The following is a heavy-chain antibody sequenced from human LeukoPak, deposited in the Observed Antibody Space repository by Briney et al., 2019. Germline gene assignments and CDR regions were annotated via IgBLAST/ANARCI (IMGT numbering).Heavy chain of an antibody. D-gene: IGHD2-2*01. CDR3: ARGPIVVVPAAISHYHYGMDV. Sequence: PSETLSLTCAVYGGSFSGYYWSWIRRPPGKGLEWIGEINHSGSTNYNPSLKSRVTISVDTSKNQFSLKLSSVTAADTAVYYCARGPIVVVPAAISHYHYGMDVWGQGTTVTVSS. J-gene: IGHJ6*02. CDR1: GGSFSGYY. V-gene: IGHV4-34*01. CDR2: INHSGST.